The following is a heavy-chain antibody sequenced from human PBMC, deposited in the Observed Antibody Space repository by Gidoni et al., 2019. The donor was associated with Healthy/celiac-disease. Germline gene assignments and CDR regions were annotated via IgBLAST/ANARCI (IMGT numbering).Heavy chain of an antibody. V-gene: IGHV3-9*01. CDR2: ISWNSGSI. J-gene: IGHJ6*02. D-gene: IGHD4-17*01. CDR1: GFTFDDYA. Sequence: EVQLVESGGGLVQPGRSLRLSCAASGFTFDDYAMHWVRQAPGKGLEWVSGISWNSGSIGYADSVKGRFTISRDNAKNSLYLQMNSLRAEDTALYYCAKDIRMRRHYGMDVWGQGTTVTVSS. CDR3: AKDIRMRRHYGMDV.